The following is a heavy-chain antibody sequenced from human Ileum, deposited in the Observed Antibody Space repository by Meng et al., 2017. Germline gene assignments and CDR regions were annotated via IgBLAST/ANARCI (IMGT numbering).Heavy chain of an antibody. CDR1: GFCLSTFSTYA. D-gene: IGHD4-17*01. V-gene: IGHV3-30*04. CDR3: ATGGAYYFDS. J-gene: IGHJ4*02. CDR2: ASPDGTYD. Sequence: QMQLVESGGGVVQPARSLRLPCAASGFCLSTFSTYALHWVRQAPGEGLECVAAASPDGTYDYYADSVNGRFTISRDNSRTTFSLLMDSLRSEDTAVYFCATGGAYYFDSWGQGALVTVSS.